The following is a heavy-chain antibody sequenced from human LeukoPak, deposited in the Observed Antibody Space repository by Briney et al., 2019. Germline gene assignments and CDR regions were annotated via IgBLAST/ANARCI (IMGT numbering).Heavy chain of an antibody. D-gene: IGHD3-22*01. CDR2: INSDGSST. CDR3: ARGLWGLGYYDSSYS. V-gene: IGHV3-74*01. Sequence: GGSLRLSCAASGFTFSSYWMHWVRQAPGKGLVWVSRINSDGSSTSYADSVKGRFTISRDNAKNTLYLQMNSLRAEDTAVYYCARGLWGLGYYDSSYSWGQGTLVTVSS. J-gene: IGHJ4*02. CDR1: GFTFSSYW.